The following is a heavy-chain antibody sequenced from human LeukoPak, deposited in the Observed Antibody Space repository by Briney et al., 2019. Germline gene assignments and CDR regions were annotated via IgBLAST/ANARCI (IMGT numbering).Heavy chain of an antibody. CDR3: ASDIVGATRVGYYYYGMDV. V-gene: IGHV3-21*01. CDR1: GFAFSSCS. J-gene: IGHJ6*02. Sequence: PGGSLRLSCAASGFAFSSCSMNWVRQAPGKGLEWVSSISSSRSYVFYADSVRGRFTISRDNAKNALYLEMNSLRAEDTVVYYCASDIVGATRVGYYYYGMDVWGQGTTVTVSS. D-gene: IGHD1-26*01. CDR2: ISSSRSYV.